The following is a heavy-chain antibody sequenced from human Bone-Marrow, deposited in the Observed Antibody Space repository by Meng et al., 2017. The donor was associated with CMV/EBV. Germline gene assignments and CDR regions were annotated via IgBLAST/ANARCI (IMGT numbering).Heavy chain of an antibody. J-gene: IGHJ6*02. CDR3: ARHSGCSSTRCPTNGPYGMEV. CDR1: GYSFTSYW. CDR2: IYPGDSDT. Sequence: GESLKISCKGSGYSFTSYWLGWVRQMPGKGLEWMGIIYPGDSDTRYSPSFQGQVTISADKSISTAYLQWSSLKASDTAMYYCARHSGCSSTRCPTNGPYGMEVWGQGTTVPVSS. V-gene: IGHV5-51*01. D-gene: IGHD2-2*01.